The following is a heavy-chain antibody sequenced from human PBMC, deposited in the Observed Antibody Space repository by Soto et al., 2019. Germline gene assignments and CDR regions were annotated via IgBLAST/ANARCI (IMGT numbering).Heavy chain of an antibody. CDR1: GDIFPSYG. D-gene: IGHD5-12*01. CDR2: IYPGDSDT. Sequence: PGEARKISFKVFGDIFPSYGIGWVRKMPGKGLEWMGIIYPGDSDTRYSPSFQGQVTISADKSISTAYLQWSSLKASDTAMYYCARLEMATTPFDYWGQGTLVTVSS. V-gene: IGHV5-51*01. J-gene: IGHJ4*02. CDR3: ARLEMATTPFDY.